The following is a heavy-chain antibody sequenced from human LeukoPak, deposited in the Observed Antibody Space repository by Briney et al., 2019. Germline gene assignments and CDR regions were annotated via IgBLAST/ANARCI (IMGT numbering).Heavy chain of an antibody. V-gene: IGHV1-69*02. CDR2: IIPILGIA. J-gene: IGHJ4*02. CDR3: LRLEPPATHDSKYRDC. D-gene: IGHD1-14*01. CDR1: GGTFSSYT. Sequence: AVKVSCKASGGTFSSYTISWVRQAPGQGLEWVGRIIPILGIANYAQKVQGRGTITADKSKSTAYMDLHSLRSEDTAVVYCLRLEPPATHDSKYRDCWGQGTLVTVSS.